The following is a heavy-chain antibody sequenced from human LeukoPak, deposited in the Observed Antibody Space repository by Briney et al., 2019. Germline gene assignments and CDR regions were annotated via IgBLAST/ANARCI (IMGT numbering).Heavy chain of an antibody. CDR3: ARRLSVVSGSGSYRVYYFDY. J-gene: IGHJ4*02. Sequence: VASVKVSCKASGYTFTGHYMHWVRQAPGQGLEWMGWINPNSGGTNYAQKFQGRVTMTRDTSISTAYMELSRLRSDDTAVYYCARRLSVVSGSGSYRVYYFDYWGQGTLVTVSS. CDR1: GYTFTGHY. V-gene: IGHV1-2*02. CDR2: INPNSGGT. D-gene: IGHD3-10*01.